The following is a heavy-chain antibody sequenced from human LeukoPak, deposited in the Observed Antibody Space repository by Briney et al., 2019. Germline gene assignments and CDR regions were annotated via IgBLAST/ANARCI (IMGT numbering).Heavy chain of an antibody. J-gene: IGHJ5*02. CDR2: IYTSGST. Sequence: PSETLSLTCTGSGGSISSYYWSWIRQPAGKGLEWIGRIYTSGSTNYNPSLKSRVTISVDTSKNQFSLKLSSVTAADTAVYYCARHRRIVVVPAAGGLWFDPWGQGTLVTVSS. CDR3: ARHRRIVVVPAAGGLWFDP. V-gene: IGHV4-4*07. D-gene: IGHD2-2*01. CDR1: GGSISSYY.